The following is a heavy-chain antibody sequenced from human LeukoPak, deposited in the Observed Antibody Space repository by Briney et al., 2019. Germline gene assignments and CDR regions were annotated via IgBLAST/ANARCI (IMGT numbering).Heavy chain of an antibody. V-gene: IGHV3-9*01. J-gene: IGHJ4*02. D-gene: IGHD2-2*01. CDR1: GFTFSSYW. Sequence: GGSLRLSCAASGFTFSSYWMHWVRQAPGKGLVWVSGISWNSGSIGYADSVKGRFTISRDNAKNSLYLQMNSLRAEDTALYYCAKSGCSSTSCYDDYWGQGTLVTVSS. CDR2: ISWNSGSI. CDR3: AKSGCSSTSCYDDY.